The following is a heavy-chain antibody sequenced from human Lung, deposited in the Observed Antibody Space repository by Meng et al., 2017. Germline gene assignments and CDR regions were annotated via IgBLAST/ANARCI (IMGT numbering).Heavy chain of an antibody. CDR3: ARLWWGIAAAGRYFDY. CDR2: IYYSGSN. D-gene: IGHD6-13*01. Sequence: QLQLQESGAGLVKPSETLSLTCTVSGGSISSSSYYWGWIRQPPGKGLEWIGSIYYSGSNYYNPSLKSRVTISVDTSKNQFSLKLSSVTAADTAVYYCARLWWGIAAAGRYFDYWGQGTLVTVSS. CDR1: GGSISSSSYY. V-gene: IGHV4-39*01. J-gene: IGHJ4*02.